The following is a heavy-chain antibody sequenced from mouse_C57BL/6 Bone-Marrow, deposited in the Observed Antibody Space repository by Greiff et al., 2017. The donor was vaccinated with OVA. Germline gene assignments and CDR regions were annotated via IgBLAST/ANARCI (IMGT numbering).Heavy chain of an antibody. Sequence: VQLQESGAELARPGASVTLSCTASGYTFTSYGISWVKQRTGQGLEWIGEIYPRSGNTYYNEKFKGKATLTADKSSSTAYMELRSLTSEDSAVYFCARWDRGGFDYWGQGTALTVSS. CDR2: IYPRSGNT. V-gene: IGHV1-81*01. J-gene: IGHJ2*01. CDR1: GYTFTSYG. D-gene: IGHD3-3*01. CDR3: ARWDRGGFDY.